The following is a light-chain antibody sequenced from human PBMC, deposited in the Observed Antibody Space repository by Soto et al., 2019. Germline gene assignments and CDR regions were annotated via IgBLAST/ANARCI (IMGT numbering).Light chain of an antibody. CDR2: TNN. V-gene: IGLV1-40*01. CDR3: QSYDNSLSSSV. Sequence: QSVLTQSPSVSGAPGQRVTISCTGSSSNIGAGYDVHWYQQLPGTAPKLLIYTNNNRPSGVPDRFSASKSGASASLAITGLQAEDEADYYCQSYDNSLSSSVFGGGTKVTVL. CDR1: SSNIGAGYD. J-gene: IGLJ2*01.